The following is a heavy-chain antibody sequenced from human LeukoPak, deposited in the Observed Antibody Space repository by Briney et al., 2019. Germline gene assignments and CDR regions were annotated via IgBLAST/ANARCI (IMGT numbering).Heavy chain of an antibody. CDR1: GDSISSTSYY. Sequence: PSETLSLTCTASGDSISSTSYYWGWIRQPPGKGLEWIGNIYYNGNTYYNPSLKSRVTISVDTSKNHFSLKLSSVTAADTAVYYCARPPYPDAFDIWGQGTMVTVSS. CDR2: IYYNGNT. J-gene: IGHJ3*02. V-gene: IGHV4-39*02. CDR3: ARPPYPDAFDI.